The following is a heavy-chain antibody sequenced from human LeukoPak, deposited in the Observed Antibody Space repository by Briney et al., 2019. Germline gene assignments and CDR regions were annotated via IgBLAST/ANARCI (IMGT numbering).Heavy chain of an antibody. J-gene: IGHJ4*02. V-gene: IGHV3-23*01. CDR1: GFTFSDYA. CDR2: ISGSGGST. D-gene: IGHD2-15*01. CDR3: AKDGPPDCSGGSCYSRPIDY. Sequence: PGGSLRLSCAASGFTFSDYAMNWVRQAPGKGLEWVSGISGSGGSTYYADSVKGRFTISRDNSKNSLYLQMNSLRAEDTAVYYCAKDGPPDCSGGSCYSRPIDYWGQGTLVTVSS.